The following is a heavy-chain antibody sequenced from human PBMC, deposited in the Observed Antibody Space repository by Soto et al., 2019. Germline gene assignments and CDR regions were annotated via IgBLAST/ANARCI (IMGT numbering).Heavy chain of an antibody. CDR1: GFTFSSYA. J-gene: IGHJ4*02. CDR2: ISGSGGST. D-gene: IGHD6-13*01. V-gene: IGHV3-23*01. Sequence: GGSLRFSCAASGFTFSSYAMSWVRQAPGKGLEWVSAISGSGGSTYYADSVKGRFTISRDNSKNTLYLQMNSLRAEDTAVYYCAKGAGYSSSWYTYYFDYWGQGTLVTVSS. CDR3: AKGAGYSSSWYTYYFDY.